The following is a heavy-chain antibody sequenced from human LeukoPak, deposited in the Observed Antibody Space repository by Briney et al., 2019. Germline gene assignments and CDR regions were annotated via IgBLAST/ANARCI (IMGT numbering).Heavy chain of an antibody. V-gene: IGHV3-7*01. CDR2: INEHGNQK. J-gene: IGHJ4*02. D-gene: IGHD2-21*01. CDR1: GFTFSHFW. Sequence: GGSLRLSCAASGFTFSHFWMSWVRQAPGKGLEWVANINEHGNQKYYVDSLNGRFTIFRDNDKNSLFLQMDSLKDEDTAVYYCARVRDFARDYWGLGALVTVSS. CDR3: ARVRDFARDY.